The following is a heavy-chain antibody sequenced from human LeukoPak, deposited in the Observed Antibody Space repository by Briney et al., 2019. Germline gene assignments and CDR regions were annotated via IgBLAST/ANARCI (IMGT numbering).Heavy chain of an antibody. CDR2: INPNSGGT. V-gene: IGHV1-2*02. Sequence: ASVKVSRKASGYTFTAYYMHWVRQAPGQGLEWMGWINPNSGGTNYAQKFQGRVTMTRDTSISTAYMELSRLRSDDTAVYYCARGPIYYYDSRGAFDIWGQGTMVTVSS. CDR3: ARGPIYYYDSRGAFDI. J-gene: IGHJ3*02. CDR1: GYTFTAYY. D-gene: IGHD3-22*01.